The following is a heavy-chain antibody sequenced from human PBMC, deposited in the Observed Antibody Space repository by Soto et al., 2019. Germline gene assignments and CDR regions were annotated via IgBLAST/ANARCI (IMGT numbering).Heavy chain of an antibody. J-gene: IGHJ6*02. V-gene: IGHV3-30-3*01. D-gene: IGHD2-2*01. CDR1: GFTFSSYA. Sequence: SCAASGFTFSSYAMHWVRQAPGKGLEWVAVISYDGSNKYYADSVKGRFTISRDNSKNTLYLQMNSLRAEDTAVYYCARPQLPGYYYYGMDVWGQGTTVTV. CDR3: ARPQLPGYYYYGMDV. CDR2: ISYDGSNK.